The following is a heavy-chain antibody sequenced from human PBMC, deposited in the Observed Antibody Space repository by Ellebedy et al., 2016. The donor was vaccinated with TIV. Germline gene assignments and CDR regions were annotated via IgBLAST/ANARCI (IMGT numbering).Heavy chain of an antibody. V-gene: IGHV3-53*01. CDR2: IYSGAGPT. CDR1: GFTVSTKH. D-gene: IGHD4-17*01. J-gene: IGHJ3*02. CDR3: AREDGDYPVDAFDI. Sequence: GESLKISXAASGFTVSTKHISWVRQAPGKGLEWVSVIYSGAGPTYYADSVKGRFTISRDNAKNSLLLQMNSLRDEDTAVYYCAREDGDYPVDAFDIWGQGTMVTVSS.